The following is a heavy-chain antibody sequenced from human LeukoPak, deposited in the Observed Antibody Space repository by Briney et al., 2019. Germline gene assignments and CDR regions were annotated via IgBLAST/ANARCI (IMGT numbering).Heavy chain of an antibody. CDR2: INPTSGAT. Sequence: MLLINPTSGATNYAQKFKGRVTMNRDTSIRTAYMELSRLRSDDTAVYYCARDRKSGSYFDYWGQGTLVTVSS. CDR3: ARDRKSGSYFDY. V-gene: IGHV1-2*06. J-gene: IGHJ4*02. D-gene: IGHD1-26*01.